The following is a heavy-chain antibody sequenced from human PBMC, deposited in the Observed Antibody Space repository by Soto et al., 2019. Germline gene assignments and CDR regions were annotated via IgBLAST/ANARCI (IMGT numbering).Heavy chain of an antibody. J-gene: IGHJ4*02. V-gene: IGHV3-23*01. D-gene: IGHD1-1*01. CDR3: ATGTAGMTDFDS. CDR2: IGGGGRDT. CDR1: GFTFGSYA. Sequence: EVQLLESGGGLVQPGGSLRLSCAASGFTFGSYAINWVRQAPGKGLEWVSAIGGGGRDTYYADSVKGRFTISRDNSKNTLYLQRSSLRAEDTAVYYFATGTAGMTDFDSWGQGTLVTVSS.